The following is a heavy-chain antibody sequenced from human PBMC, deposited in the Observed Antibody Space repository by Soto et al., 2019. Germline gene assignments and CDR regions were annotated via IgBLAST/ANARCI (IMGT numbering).Heavy chain of an antibody. D-gene: IGHD2-21*01. CDR1: GYPFTNYG. Sequence: QVQLVQSSVEVKKPGASVRSTCKASGYPFTNYGISWVRQAPGQGLEWMGWISGYDGRTNDAQSFQGRVTLTTDTSTNTAFWELTSDVSAGYYCARDCDDGGRINCFDPWGQGTLVTVSS. CDR2: ISGYDGRT. CDR3: ARDCDDGGRINCFDP. V-gene: IGHV1-18*01. J-gene: IGHJ5*02.